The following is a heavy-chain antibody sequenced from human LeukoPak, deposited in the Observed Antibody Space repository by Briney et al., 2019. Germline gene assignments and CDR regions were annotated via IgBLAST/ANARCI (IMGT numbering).Heavy chain of an antibody. CDR3: ARDPVSGYDILTGYVYYGMDV. CDR2: IKQDGSEK. CDR1: GFTFSSYW. J-gene: IGHJ6*02. D-gene: IGHD3-9*01. V-gene: IGHV3-7*01. Sequence: PGGSLRLSCAASGFTFSSYWMSWVRQAPGKGLEWVANIKQDGSEKYYVDSVKGRFTISRDNAKNSLYLQMNSLRAEDTAVYYCARDPVSGYDILTGYVYYGMDVWGQGTTVTVSS.